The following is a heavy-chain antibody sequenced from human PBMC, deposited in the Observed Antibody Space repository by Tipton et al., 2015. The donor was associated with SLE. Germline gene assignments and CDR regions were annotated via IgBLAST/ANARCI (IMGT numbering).Heavy chain of an antibody. CDR3: ARRDDFWSGFNL. V-gene: IGHV4-59*12. D-gene: IGHD3-3*01. CDR2: IYYSGNT. J-gene: IGHJ5*02. CDR1: GGSISSYY. Sequence: GSLRLSCTVSGGSISSYYWSWIRQPPGKGLEYIGNIYYSGNTNYNPSLKSRVTISLDTSKSQFSLKLSSVTAADTAVYFCARRDDFWSGFNLWGQGTLVTVSS.